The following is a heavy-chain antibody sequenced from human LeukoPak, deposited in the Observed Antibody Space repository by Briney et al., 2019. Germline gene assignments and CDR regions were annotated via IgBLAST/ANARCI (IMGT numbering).Heavy chain of an antibody. V-gene: IGHV3-74*01. J-gene: IGHJ6*02. CDR3: ASNWNYFEYYYCGMDV. CDR1: GFTFSSYW. Sequence: GGSLRLSCAASGFTFSSYWMHWVRQAPGKGLVWVSRINSDGSSTSYADSVKGRFTISRDNAKNTLYLQMNSLRAEDTAVYYCASNWNYFEYYYCGMDVWGQGTTVTVSS. D-gene: IGHD1-7*01. CDR2: INSDGSST.